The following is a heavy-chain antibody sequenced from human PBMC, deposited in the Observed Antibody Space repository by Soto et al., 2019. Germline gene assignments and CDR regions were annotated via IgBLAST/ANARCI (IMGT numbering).Heavy chain of an antibody. CDR3: VHHNIATSPWVL. Sequence: SGPTLVRPTQTLTLTCTFSGFSLSTSGLGVGWIRQPPGKALEWLALIYWDDDERYSPSLKSRLTITKDTSKNQVVLTVTNMDPVDTATYYCVHHNIATSPWVLWGQGTLVTVSS. CDR2: IYWDDDE. J-gene: IGHJ4*02. CDR1: GFSLSTSGLG. D-gene: IGHD5-12*01. V-gene: IGHV2-5*02.